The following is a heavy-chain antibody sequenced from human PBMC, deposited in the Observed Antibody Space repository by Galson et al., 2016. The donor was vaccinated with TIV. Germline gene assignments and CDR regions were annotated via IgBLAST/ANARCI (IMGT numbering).Heavy chain of an antibody. J-gene: IGHJ4*02. V-gene: IGHV1-69*04. Sequence: SVKVSCKASGGIFIGYGISWVRQAPGQGLEWMGRIIPLFGIVSYAQRFQGRVAIIADKSTGTTYMELSSLRSEDTAVYSCVRSGTYYYDSSGDNWGQGTLVTVSS. D-gene: IGHD3-22*01. CDR3: VRSGTYYYDSSGDN. CDR1: GGIFIGYG. CDR2: IIPLFGIV.